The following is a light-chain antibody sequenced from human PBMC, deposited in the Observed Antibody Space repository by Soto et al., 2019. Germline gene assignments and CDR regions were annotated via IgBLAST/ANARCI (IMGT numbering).Light chain of an antibody. CDR2: DVT. J-gene: IGLJ2*01. CDR3: CSDEGGSSVL. Sequence: QSALTQPRSVSGSPGQSVTISCTGTSSDIGAYNYVSWYQQYPGKAPRLLIYDVTERPSGVPDRFSGSKSANTASLTISGLQIEDEADYYCCSDEGGSSVLFGGGTQLTVL. CDR1: SSDIGAYNY. V-gene: IGLV2-11*01.